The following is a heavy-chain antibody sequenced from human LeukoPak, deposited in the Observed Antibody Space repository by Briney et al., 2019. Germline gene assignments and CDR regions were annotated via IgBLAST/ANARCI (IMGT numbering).Heavy chain of an antibody. CDR3: ARHSPGYCSSTSCYVVGSY. J-gene: IGHJ4*02. Sequence: GESLKISCKGSGYSFTSYWIGWVRQMPGKGLEWMGIIYPGDSDTRYSPSFQGQVTISADKSISTAYLQWSSLKASDTAMYYCARHSPGYCSSTSCYVVGSYWGQGTLVTVSS. V-gene: IGHV5-51*01. CDR1: GYSFTSYW. D-gene: IGHD2-2*01. CDR2: IYPGDSDT.